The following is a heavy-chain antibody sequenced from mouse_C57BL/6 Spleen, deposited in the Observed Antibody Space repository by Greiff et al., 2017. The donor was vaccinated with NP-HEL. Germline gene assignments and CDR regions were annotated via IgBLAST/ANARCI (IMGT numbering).Heavy chain of an antibody. D-gene: IGHD1-1*01. V-gene: IGHV5-4*03. Sequence: EVNVVESGGGLVKPGGSLKLSCAASGFTFSSYAMSWVRQTPEKRLEWVATISDGGSYTYYPDNVKGRFTISRDNAKNNLYLQMSHLKSEDTAMYYCARHYGSSPHYAMVYWGQGTSVTVSS. CDR1: GFTFSSYA. CDR2: ISDGGSYT. J-gene: IGHJ4*01. CDR3: ARHYGSSPHYAMVY.